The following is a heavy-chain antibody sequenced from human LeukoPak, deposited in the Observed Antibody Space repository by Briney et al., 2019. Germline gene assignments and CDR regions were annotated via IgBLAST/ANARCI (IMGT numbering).Heavy chain of an antibody. CDR3: ARGFPDYYDSSGYSTYYFDY. CDR1: GGSFSGYY. D-gene: IGHD3-22*01. CDR2: INHSGST. J-gene: IGHJ4*02. Sequence: SETLSLTCAVYGGSFSGYYWSWIRQPPGKGLEWIGEINHSGSTNYNPSLKSRVTISVDTSKNQFSLKLSSVTAADTAVYYGARGFPDYYDSSGYSTYYFDYWGQGTLVTVSS. V-gene: IGHV4-34*01.